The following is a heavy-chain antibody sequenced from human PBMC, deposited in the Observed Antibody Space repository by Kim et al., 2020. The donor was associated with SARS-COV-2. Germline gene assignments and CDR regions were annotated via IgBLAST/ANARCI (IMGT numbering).Heavy chain of an antibody. CDR1: VYTFTNFH. J-gene: IGHJ3*02. CDR3: ARVEPSFEAFDI. CDR2: MNPNSGQT. V-gene: IGHV1-8*01. D-gene: IGHD1-26*01. Sequence: ASVKVSCKTSVYTFTNFHINWVRQATGQGLEWMGWMNPNSGQTGYAQKFQGRVTMTRNVFIGTAYMELSSLRSEDTAVYYCARVEPSFEAFDIWGQGTMVTVSS.